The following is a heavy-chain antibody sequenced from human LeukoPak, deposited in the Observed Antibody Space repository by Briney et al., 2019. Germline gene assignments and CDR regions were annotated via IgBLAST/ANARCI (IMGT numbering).Heavy chain of an antibody. V-gene: IGHV1-2*06. Sequence: ASVKVSCKASGYTFIAYHMHWVRQAPGQGLEWMGRIHPSSGATNYAQRSQGRVTLTRDTSVNTAYMGLSRLTSDDTAVYYCARDLPFEDWGQGTLVTVSS. D-gene: IGHD2/OR15-2a*01. CDR2: IHPSSGAT. CDR1: GYTFIAYH. J-gene: IGHJ4*02. CDR3: ARDLPFED.